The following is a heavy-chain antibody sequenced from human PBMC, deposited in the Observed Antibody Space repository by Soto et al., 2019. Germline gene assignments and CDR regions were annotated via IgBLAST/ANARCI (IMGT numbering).Heavy chain of an antibody. CDR1: GGSISSYY. J-gene: IGHJ4*02. Sequence: QVQLQESGPGLVKPSETLSLTCTVSGGSISSYYWSWIRQPPGKGLEWIGYIFYSGSTNYNPSLKSRVTMSVDTSKNQFSLKLSSVTAADTAVYYCARRRSYFDYWGQGTLVTVSS. CDR2: IFYSGST. CDR3: ARRRSYFDY. V-gene: IGHV4-59*08.